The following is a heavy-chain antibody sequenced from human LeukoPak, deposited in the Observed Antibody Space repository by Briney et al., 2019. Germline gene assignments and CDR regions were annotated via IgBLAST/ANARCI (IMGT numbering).Heavy chain of an antibody. CDR2: ISYDGSNK. Sequence: GRSLRLSCAASGFTFSSYAMHWVRQAPGKGLEWVAVISYDGSNKYYADSVKGRFTISRDNSENTLYLQMNSLRAEDTAVYYCARETYYYYYGMDVWGQGTTVTVSS. V-gene: IGHV3-30-3*01. CDR3: ARETYYYYYGMDV. CDR1: GFTFSSYA. J-gene: IGHJ6*02.